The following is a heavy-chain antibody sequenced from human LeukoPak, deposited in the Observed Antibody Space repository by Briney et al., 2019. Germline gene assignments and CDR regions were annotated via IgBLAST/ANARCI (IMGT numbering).Heavy chain of an antibody. D-gene: IGHD2-21*01. V-gene: IGHV3-9*01. Sequence: GGALRLSCAASGFTFYDYAMHWVRQAPGKGLEWVSGIRWKSGSIGYADSVMGRLTISRDNAKNSLYLQMNTLRAEDTALYYCAKAPSRLAYVMDVWGQGTTVTVSS. J-gene: IGHJ6*02. CDR3: AKAPSRLAYVMDV. CDR2: IRWKSGSI. CDR1: GFTFYDYA.